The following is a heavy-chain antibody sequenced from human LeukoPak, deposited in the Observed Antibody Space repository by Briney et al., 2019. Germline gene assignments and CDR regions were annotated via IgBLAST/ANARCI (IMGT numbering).Heavy chain of an antibody. Sequence: ASVKVSCKASGGTFSSYTISWVRQAPGQGLEWMGRIIPILGIANYAQKFQGRVTITADKSTSTGYMELSSLRSEDTAVYYCARYYDFWSGSPDNWFDPWGQGTLVTVSS. D-gene: IGHD3-3*01. CDR2: IIPILGIA. V-gene: IGHV1-69*02. J-gene: IGHJ5*02. CDR3: ARYYDFWSGSPDNWFDP. CDR1: GGTFSSYT.